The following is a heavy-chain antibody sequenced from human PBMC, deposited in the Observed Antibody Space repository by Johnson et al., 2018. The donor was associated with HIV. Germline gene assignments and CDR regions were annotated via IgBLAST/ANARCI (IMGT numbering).Heavy chain of an antibody. CDR1: GFTFSSYA. CDR3: AKHPDAFDI. V-gene: IGHV3-30*18. CDR2: ISYDGGNK. Sequence: QMLLVESGGGVVQPGRSLRLSCAASGFTFSSYAMHWVRQAPGKGLEWVTVISYDGGNKYYADSVKGRFTISRDNSKNTLYLQMNSLRAEDTAVYYCAKHPDAFDIWGQGTMVTVSS. J-gene: IGHJ3*02.